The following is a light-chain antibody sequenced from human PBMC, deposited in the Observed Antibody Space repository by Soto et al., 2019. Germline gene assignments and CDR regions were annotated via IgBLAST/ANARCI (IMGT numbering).Light chain of an antibody. CDR1: QNISTY. CDR3: QQSYKFPWT. J-gene: IGKJ1*01. V-gene: IGKV1-39*01. Sequence: DIQMTQSPSSLSASVGDRISISCRASQNISTYLNWYQQKPGKAPELLIYVASSLQSGVPSRFSGSGSGTDFTLTISSLQPEDVATYYCQQSYKFPWTFGQGTKVEIE. CDR2: VAS.